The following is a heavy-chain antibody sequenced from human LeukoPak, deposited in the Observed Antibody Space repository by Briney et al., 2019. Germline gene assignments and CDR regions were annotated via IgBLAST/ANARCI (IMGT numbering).Heavy chain of an antibody. CDR1: GFTFSSYW. J-gene: IGHJ4*02. CDR3: ARGNIAVAGKFDY. CDR2: INSDGSST. V-gene: IGHV3-74*01. D-gene: IGHD6-19*01. Sequence: GGSLRLSCAASGFTFSSYWMHWVRQAPGKGLVWVSRINSDGSSTSYADSVKGRFTISRDNAKNTLYLQMNSLRAEDTAVYYCARGNIAVAGKFDYWGQGTLDTVSS.